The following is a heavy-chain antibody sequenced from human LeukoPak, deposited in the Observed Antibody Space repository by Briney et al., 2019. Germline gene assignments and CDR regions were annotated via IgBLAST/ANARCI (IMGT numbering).Heavy chain of an antibody. CDR3: ARDLFAGTTGTVDY. CDR2: ISYSGRT. D-gene: IGHD1-1*01. CDR1: GGSISIYY. Sequence: PSETLSLTCTVSGGSISIYYWSWIRQPPGKGLEYIGYISYSGRTNYNPSLKSRVTISVDTSKNQFSLKLSSVTAADTAVYYCARDLFAGTTGTVDYWGQGTLVTVSS. J-gene: IGHJ4*02. V-gene: IGHV4-59*01.